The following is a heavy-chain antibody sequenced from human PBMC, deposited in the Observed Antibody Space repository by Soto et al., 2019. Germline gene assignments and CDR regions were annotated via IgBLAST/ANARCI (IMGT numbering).Heavy chain of an antibody. Sequence: GGSLRLSCAASGFTFDDYAMHWVRQAPGKGLEWVSLISWDGGSTYYADSVKGRFTISRDNSKNSLYLQMNSLRAEDTALYYCAKAGYYYDSSGYSDFDYWGQGTLVTVSS. V-gene: IGHV3-43D*04. CDR2: ISWDGGST. CDR1: GFTFDDYA. J-gene: IGHJ4*02. D-gene: IGHD3-22*01. CDR3: AKAGYYYDSSGYSDFDY.